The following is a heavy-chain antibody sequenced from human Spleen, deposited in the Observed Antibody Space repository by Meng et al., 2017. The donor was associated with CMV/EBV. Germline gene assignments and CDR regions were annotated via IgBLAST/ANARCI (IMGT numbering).Heavy chain of an antibody. CDR1: GFTFSSYW. V-gene: IGHV3-7*01. D-gene: IGHD5-24*01. CDR3: ARENGYTKRGAFDI. J-gene: IGHJ3*02. CDR2: IKQDGSEK. Sequence: GESLKISCAASGFTFSSYWMSWVRQAPGKGLEWVANIKQDGSEKYYVDSVKSRFTISRDNAKNSLYLQMNSLRAEDTAVYYCARENGYTKRGAFDIWGQGTMVTVSS.